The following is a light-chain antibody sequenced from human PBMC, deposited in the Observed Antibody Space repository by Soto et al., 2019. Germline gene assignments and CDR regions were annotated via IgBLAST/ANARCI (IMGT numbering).Light chain of an antibody. CDR2: DVS. V-gene: IGKV1-5*03. CDR1: KTVNGC. Sequence: GAVVTITCRALKTVNGCLAWYQPKPGKAPDLLMHDVSALASGVPSRFSGSGSETEFTLTISSLQPEDSATYHCHQRNSYPHTFGQGTKVDIK. J-gene: IGKJ2*01. CDR3: HQRNSYPHT.